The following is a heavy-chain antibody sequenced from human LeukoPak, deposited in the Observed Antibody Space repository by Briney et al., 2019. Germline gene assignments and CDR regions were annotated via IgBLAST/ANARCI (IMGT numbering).Heavy chain of an antibody. CDR1: GGSISNYY. CDR2: IYYSGSA. Sequence: PSETQSLTCSVSGGSISNYYWSWIRQPPGKGLEWIGYIYYSGSATYNSALKSRVTISVDTSKNQFSLKLNSVTAADTAVYYCARFPPGYSYGLDFWGQGTLVTVSS. CDR3: ARFPPGYSYGLDF. V-gene: IGHV4-59*01. D-gene: IGHD5-18*01. J-gene: IGHJ4*02.